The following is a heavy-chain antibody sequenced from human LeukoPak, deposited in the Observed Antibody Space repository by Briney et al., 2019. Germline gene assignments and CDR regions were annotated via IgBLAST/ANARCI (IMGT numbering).Heavy chain of an antibody. CDR2: INPNSGGT. D-gene: IGHD3-3*01. Sequence: ASVKVSCKASGYTFTGYYMHWVRQAPGQGLEWMGWINPNSGGTNYAQKFQGRVTMTRDTSISTAYMELSRLRSDDTAVYYCARDSLLEWLSIRYYFDYWGQGTLVTVSS. V-gene: IGHV1-2*02. CDR1: GYTFTGYY. J-gene: IGHJ4*02. CDR3: ARDSLLEWLSIRYYFDY.